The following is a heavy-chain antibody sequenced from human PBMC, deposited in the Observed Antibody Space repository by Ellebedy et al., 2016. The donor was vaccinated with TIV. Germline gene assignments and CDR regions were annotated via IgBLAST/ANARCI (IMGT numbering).Heavy chain of an antibody. V-gene: IGHV3-21*01. CDR2: ISSSSSYI. Sequence: GESLKISXAASGFTFSSYSMNWVRQAPGKGLEWVSSISSSSSYIYYADSVKGRFTISRDNAKNSLYLQMNSLRAEDTAVYYCASRGRPGYYGMDVWGQGTTVTVSS. D-gene: IGHD6-25*01. CDR3: ASRGRPGYYGMDV. J-gene: IGHJ6*02. CDR1: GFTFSSYS.